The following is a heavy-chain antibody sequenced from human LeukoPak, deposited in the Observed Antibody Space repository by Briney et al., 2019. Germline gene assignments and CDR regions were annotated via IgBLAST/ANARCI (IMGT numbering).Heavy chain of an antibody. D-gene: IGHD6-13*01. CDR3: ARDAGIAAAGTLIYYYMDV. CDR2: IYGGGDT. J-gene: IGHJ6*03. V-gene: IGHV3-66*01. Sequence: GGSLRLSCAASGFIVSSNYMSWVRQAPGKGLEWVSVIYGGGDTYYADSVKGRFTISRDNAKNSLYLQMNSLRAEDTAVYYCARDAGIAAAGTLIYYYMDVWGKGTTVTISS. CDR1: GFIVSSNY.